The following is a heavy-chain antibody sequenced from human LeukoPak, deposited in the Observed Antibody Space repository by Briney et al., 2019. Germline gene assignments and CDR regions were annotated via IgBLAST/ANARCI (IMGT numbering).Heavy chain of an antibody. V-gene: IGHV3-21*01. D-gene: IGHD3-3*01. CDR1: GFTFSSYS. CDR2: ISSSSSYI. CDR3: ARVASYDFWSGQYAPFYYYYYMDV. J-gene: IGHJ6*03. Sequence: GGSLRLSCAASGFTFSSYSMNWVHQAPGKGLEWVSSISSSSSYIYYADSVKGRFTISRDNAKNSLYLQMNSLRVEDTAVYYCARVASYDFWSGQYAPFYYYYYMDVWGKGTTVTVSS.